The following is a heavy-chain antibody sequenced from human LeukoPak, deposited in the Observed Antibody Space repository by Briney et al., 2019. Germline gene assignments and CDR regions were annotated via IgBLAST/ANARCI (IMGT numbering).Heavy chain of an antibody. D-gene: IGHD3-22*01. Sequence: GGSLRLSCAASGFTFSSYSMNWVRQAPGKGLEWVSSISSSSSYIYYADSVKGRFTISRDNAKNSLCLQMNSLRAEDTAVYYCARLGYDRSGYYIDYWGQGTLVTVSS. CDR3: ARLGYDRSGYYIDY. CDR2: ISSSSSYI. J-gene: IGHJ4*02. V-gene: IGHV3-21*01. CDR1: GFTFSSYS.